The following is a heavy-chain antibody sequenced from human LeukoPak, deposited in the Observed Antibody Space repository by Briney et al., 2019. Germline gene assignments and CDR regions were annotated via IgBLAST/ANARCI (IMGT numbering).Heavy chain of an antibody. D-gene: IGHD3-16*02. CDR3: AREGRSYDYVWGSYRSSFDY. J-gene: IGHJ4*02. Sequence: PGGSLRLSCAASGFTFSSYGMHWVRQAPGKGLEWVAVIWYDGSNKYYADSVKGRFTISRDNSKNTLCLQMNSLRAEDTAVYYCAREGRSYDYVWGSYRSSFDYWGQGTLVTVSS. CDR2: IWYDGSNK. CDR1: GFTFSSYG. V-gene: IGHV3-33*01.